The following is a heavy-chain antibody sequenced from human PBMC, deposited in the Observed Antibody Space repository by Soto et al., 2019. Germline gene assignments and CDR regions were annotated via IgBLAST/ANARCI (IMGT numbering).Heavy chain of an antibody. V-gene: IGHV3-23*01. CDR1: GFTFSSCA. CDR3: AKGRSYYYYYGVDV. Sequence: GGSLRLSCAASGFTFSSCAMGWVRQAPGKGLEWVSDIIDSGASTYYADSVKGRLTISRDNSKSTLYLQMNSLRAEDTALYYYAKGRSYYYYYGVDVWGQGTTVTVSS. J-gene: IGHJ6*02. CDR2: IIDSGAST.